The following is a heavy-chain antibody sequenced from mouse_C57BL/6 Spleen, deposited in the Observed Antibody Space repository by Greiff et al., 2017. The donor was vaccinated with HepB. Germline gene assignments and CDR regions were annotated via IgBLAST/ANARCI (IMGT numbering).Heavy chain of an antibody. Sequence: QVQLQQPGAELVMPGASVKLSCKASGYTFTSYWMHWVKQRPGQGLEWIGEIDPSDSYTNYNQKFKGKSTLTVDKSSSTAYMQLSSLTSEDSAVYYCARSGGYDVDYDAMDYWGQGTSVTVSS. D-gene: IGHD2-2*01. V-gene: IGHV1-69*01. CDR3: ARSGGYDVDYDAMDY. J-gene: IGHJ4*01. CDR2: IDPSDSYT. CDR1: GYTFTSYW.